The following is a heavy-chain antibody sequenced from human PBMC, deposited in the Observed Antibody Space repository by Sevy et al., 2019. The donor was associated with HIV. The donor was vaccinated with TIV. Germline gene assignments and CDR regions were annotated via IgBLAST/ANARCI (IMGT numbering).Heavy chain of an antibody. CDR3: TRNGGAFDNGFDP. CDR1: GFILSDYY. Sequence: GGSLRLSCAASGFILSDYYMTWVRQAPGKGLEWVSYISGNDDTIYYADSVKGRFTISRDNAKNSLNLQMNSLRAEDTAVYYCTRNGGAFDNGFDPWGQGTLVTVSS. CDR2: ISGNDDTI. J-gene: IGHJ5*02. D-gene: IGHD2-8*01. V-gene: IGHV3-11*04.